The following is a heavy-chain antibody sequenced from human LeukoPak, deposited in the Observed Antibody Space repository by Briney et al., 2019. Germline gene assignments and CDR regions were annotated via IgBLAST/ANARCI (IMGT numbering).Heavy chain of an antibody. CDR2: ISGSGGST. Sequence: GGSLRLSCAASGFTFSNYAMSWVRQAPGKGLEWVSGISGSGGSTYYADSVKGRFTISRDNAKNSLYLQMNSLRAEDTAVYYCARGVGNFRYYFDYWGQGTLVTVSS. D-gene: IGHD2/OR15-2a*01. CDR3: ARGVGNFRYYFDY. J-gene: IGHJ4*02. V-gene: IGHV3-23*01. CDR1: GFTFSNYA.